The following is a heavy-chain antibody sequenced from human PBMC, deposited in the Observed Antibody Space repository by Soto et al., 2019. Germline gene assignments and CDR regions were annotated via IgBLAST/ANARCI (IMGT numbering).Heavy chain of an antibody. J-gene: IGHJ6*03. CDR2: IYYSGST. D-gene: IGHD3-10*01. CDR3: ARVTTMARGPEYYYYMDV. V-gene: IGHV4-59*01. CDR1: GGSISSYY. Sequence: PSETLSLTCTVSGGSISSYYWSWVRQPPGKGLEWIGYIYYSGSTNYNPSLKSRVTISVDTSKNQFSLKLSSVTAADTAVYYCARVTTMARGPEYYYYMDVWGKGTKVTVSS.